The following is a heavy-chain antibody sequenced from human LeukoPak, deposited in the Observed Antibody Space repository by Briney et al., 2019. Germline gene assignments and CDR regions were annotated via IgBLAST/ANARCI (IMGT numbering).Heavy chain of an antibody. Sequence: GGSLRLSCAASRFTFSFYAMSWVRQAPGKGLEWVSTISGSAGSTYYADSVRGRFTISRDISENTLYLQMNGLGVEDTALYYCAKGRSYSSTPDAFDVWGQGTMVTISS. CDR1: RFTFSFYA. J-gene: IGHJ3*01. D-gene: IGHD6-13*01. V-gene: IGHV3-23*01. CDR3: AKGRSYSSTPDAFDV. CDR2: ISGSAGST.